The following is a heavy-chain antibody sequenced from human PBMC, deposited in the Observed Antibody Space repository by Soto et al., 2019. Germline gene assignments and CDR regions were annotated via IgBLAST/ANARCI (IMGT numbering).Heavy chain of an antibody. Sequence: GGSLRLSCTTSGFTFTSYNMHWVRQAPGKGLEWVATFWYDASGQKYADSVKGRFTISRDNSKNTLYLQMSSLRAEDTAVYYCVKEFGVAGSSYESFFDYWGQGTLVTVSS. CDR2: FWYDASGQ. CDR3: VKEFGVAGSSYESFFDY. V-gene: IGHV3-30*02. D-gene: IGHD5-18*01. J-gene: IGHJ4*02. CDR1: GFTFTSYN.